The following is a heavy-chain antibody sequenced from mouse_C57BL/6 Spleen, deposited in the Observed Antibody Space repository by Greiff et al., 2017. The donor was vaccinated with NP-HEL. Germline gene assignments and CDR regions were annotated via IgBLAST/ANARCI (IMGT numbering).Heavy chain of an antibody. D-gene: IGHD5-1-1*01. CDR1: GYTFTSYW. Sequence: QVQLQQPGAELVMPGASVKLSCKASGYTFTSYWMHWVKQRPGQGLEWIGEIDPSDSYTNYNQKFKGKSTLTVDKSSSTAYMQLSSLTSEDSAVYYCARKDLLQAMDYWGQGTSVTVSS. V-gene: IGHV1-69*01. CDR3: ARKDLLQAMDY. CDR2: IDPSDSYT. J-gene: IGHJ4*01.